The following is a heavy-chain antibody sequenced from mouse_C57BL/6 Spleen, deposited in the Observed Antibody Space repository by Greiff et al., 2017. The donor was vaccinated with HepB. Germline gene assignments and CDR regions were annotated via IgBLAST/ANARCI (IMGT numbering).Heavy chain of an antibody. J-gene: IGHJ1*03. D-gene: IGHD2-14*01. CDR3: TRSLYGYGEFEG. CDR2: IHPNSGST. V-gene: IGHV1-64*01. CDR1: GYTFTSYC. Sequence: QVQLQQPGAELVKPGASVKLSCKASGYTFTSYCMHWVKQRPGQGLEWIGRIHPNSGSTNYNAKFKSKATLTVDTSSSTAYMQLSSLTSEDSAVYYCTRSLYGYGEFEGWGKGTTVTAAS.